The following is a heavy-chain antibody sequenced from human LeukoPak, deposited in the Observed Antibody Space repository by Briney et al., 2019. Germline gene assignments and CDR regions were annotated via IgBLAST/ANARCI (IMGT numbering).Heavy chain of an antibody. CDR1: GFTFSSYG. CDR2: IRYDGSNK. V-gene: IGHV3-30*02. D-gene: IGHD3-22*01. Sequence: GGSLRLSCAASGFTFSSYGMHWVRRAPGKGLEWVAFIRYDGSNKYYADSVKGRFTISRDNSKNTLYLQMNSLRAEDTAVYSCARLLAGSGYARDAFDIWGQGTMVTVSS. CDR3: ARLLAGSGYARDAFDI. J-gene: IGHJ3*02.